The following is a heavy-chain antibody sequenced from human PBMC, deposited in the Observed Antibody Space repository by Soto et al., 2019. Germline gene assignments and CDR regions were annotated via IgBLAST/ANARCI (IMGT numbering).Heavy chain of an antibody. CDR2: INPNSGGT. V-gene: IGHV1-2*02. Sequence: GASVKVSCKASGYTFTGYYMHWVRQAPGQGLEWMGWINPNSGGTNYAQKFQGRVTMTRDTSISTAYMELSRLRSDDTAVYYCASCPTRGSRYYDAFDIWGQGTMVTLS. CDR3: ASCPTRGSRYYDAFDI. D-gene: IGHD2-15*01. CDR1: GYTFTGYY. J-gene: IGHJ3*02.